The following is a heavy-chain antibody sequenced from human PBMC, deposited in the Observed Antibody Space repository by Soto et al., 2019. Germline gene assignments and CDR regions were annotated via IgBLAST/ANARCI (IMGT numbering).Heavy chain of an antibody. CDR2: ISYDGSNK. J-gene: IGHJ4*02. Sequence: GGSLRLSCAASGFTFSSYGMHWVRQAPGKGLEWVAVISYDGSNKYYADSVKGRFTISRDNSKNTLYLQMNSLRAEDTAVYYCAKEARSSIAARPTEGFDYWGQGTLVTVSS. CDR3: AKEARSSIAARPTEGFDY. V-gene: IGHV3-30*18. D-gene: IGHD6-6*01. CDR1: GFTFSSYG.